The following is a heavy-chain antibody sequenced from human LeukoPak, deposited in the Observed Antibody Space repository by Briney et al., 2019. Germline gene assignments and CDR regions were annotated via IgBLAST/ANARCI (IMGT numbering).Heavy chain of an antibody. J-gene: IGHJ4*02. CDR2: ISYDGSDK. CDR3: ARADGSVAGPPSGH. V-gene: IGHV3-30-3*01. Sequence: PGGSLRLSCAASGFTFSSYAMHWVRQAPGKGLEWVAIISYDGSDKYYPHSVKGRPTISRDNSKSTLYLQMISLRTEDTAVYYCARADGSVAGPPSGHWGQGTLVTVSS. D-gene: IGHD6-19*01. CDR1: GFTFSSYA.